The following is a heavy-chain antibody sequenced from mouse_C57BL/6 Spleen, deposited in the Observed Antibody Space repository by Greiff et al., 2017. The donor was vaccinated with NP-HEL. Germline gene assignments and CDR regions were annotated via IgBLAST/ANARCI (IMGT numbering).Heavy chain of an antibody. Sequence: QVQLQQPGAELVKPGASVKLSCKASGYTFTSYWMHWVKQRPGQGLEWIGMIHPNSGSTNYNEKFKSKATLTVDKSSSTAYMQLSSLTSEDSAVYYCARFPKYYGSSYVDYWGQGTTLTVSS. CDR2: IHPNSGST. J-gene: IGHJ2*01. CDR1: GYTFTSYW. D-gene: IGHD1-1*01. V-gene: IGHV1-64*01. CDR3: ARFPKYYGSSYVDY.